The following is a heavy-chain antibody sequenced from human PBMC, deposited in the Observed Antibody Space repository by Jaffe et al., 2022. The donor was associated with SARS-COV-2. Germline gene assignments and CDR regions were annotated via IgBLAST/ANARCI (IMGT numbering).Heavy chain of an antibody. CDR1: GFTFNNYA. CDR2: LSETGST. D-gene: IGHD3-10*01. CDR3: AKSGRRFDLLWFGELLVD. J-gene: IGHJ4*02. V-gene: IGHV3-23*01. Sequence: EVRLLESGGGLVQPGGSLRLSCAASGFTFNNYAMTWVRQAPGKGLEWVSSLSETGSTYYADSVTGRFTISRDISKNTLYLQMNSLRPDDTAVYYCAKSGRRFDLLWFGELLVDWGQGTRVTVSS.